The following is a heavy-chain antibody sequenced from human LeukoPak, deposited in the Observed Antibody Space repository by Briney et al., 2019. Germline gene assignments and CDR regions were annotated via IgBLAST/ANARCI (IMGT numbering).Heavy chain of an antibody. CDR1: GYTFTSYD. CDR3: ASREVGAKAAFDI. D-gene: IGHD1-26*01. J-gene: IGHJ3*02. CDR2: MNPNGGNT. V-gene: IGHV1-8*01. Sequence: GASVKVSCKASGYTFTSYDINWVRQATGQGLEWMGWMNPNGGNTGYAQKFQGRVTMTRNTSISTAYMELSSLRSEDTAVYYCASREVGAKAAFDIWGQGTMVTVSS.